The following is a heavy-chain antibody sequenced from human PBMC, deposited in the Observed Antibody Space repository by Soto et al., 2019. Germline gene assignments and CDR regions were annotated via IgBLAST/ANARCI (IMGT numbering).Heavy chain of an antibody. Sequence: EVQLVESGGGLVQPGGSLRLSCAASGFTFSSYEMNWVRQAPGKGLEWVSYITSSGDPMYYADSVKGRFTISRDNAKNALALKINDLRDEDEAVYYYARGEGSGWYVGSNWFDPWGQGTLVTVSS. CDR3: ARGEGSGWYVGSNWFDP. J-gene: IGHJ5*02. CDR1: GFTFSSYE. D-gene: IGHD6-19*01. V-gene: IGHV3-48*03. CDR2: ITSSGDPM.